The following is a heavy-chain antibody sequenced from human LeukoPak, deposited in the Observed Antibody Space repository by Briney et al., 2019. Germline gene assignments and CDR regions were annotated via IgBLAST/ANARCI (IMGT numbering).Heavy chain of an antibody. Sequence: SGGSLRLSCAASGFTFSSYVMHWVRQAPGKGLEWVAFIRYDGSNKYYADSVKGRFTISRDNSKNTLYLQMNSLRAEDTAVYYCAKGLITIFGFDYWGQGTLVTVSS. J-gene: IGHJ4*02. CDR1: GFTFSSYV. CDR2: IRYDGSNK. D-gene: IGHD3-3*01. V-gene: IGHV3-30*02. CDR3: AKGLITIFGFDY.